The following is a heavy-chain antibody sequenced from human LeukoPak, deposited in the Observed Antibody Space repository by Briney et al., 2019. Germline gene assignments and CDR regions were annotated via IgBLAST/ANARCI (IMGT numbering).Heavy chain of an antibody. V-gene: IGHV4-59*01. Sequence: PSETLSLTCTVSGGSISSYYWSWIRQPPGKGLELSGYIYYSGSTNYNPSLKSRVTISVDTSKNQFSLKLSSVTAADTAVYYCARLIGDIVVTRFDPWGQGTLVTVSS. CDR2: IYYSGST. CDR1: GGSISSYY. CDR3: ARLIGDIVVTRFDP. J-gene: IGHJ5*02. D-gene: IGHD2-2*01.